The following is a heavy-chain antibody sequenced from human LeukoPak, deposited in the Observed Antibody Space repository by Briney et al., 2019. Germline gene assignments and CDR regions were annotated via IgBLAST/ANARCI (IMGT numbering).Heavy chain of an antibody. V-gene: IGHV3-53*01. D-gene: IGHD1-14*01. J-gene: IGHJ4*02. CDR3: AKDAEPHYFDY. CDR1: GFTVSSNY. Sequence: GGSLGLSSAASGFTVSSNYMSWVRQAPGKGLEWVSVIYSGGSTYYADSVKGRFTISRDNSKNTLYLQMNSLRAEDTAVYYCAKDAEPHYFDYWGQGTLVTVSS. CDR2: IYSGGST.